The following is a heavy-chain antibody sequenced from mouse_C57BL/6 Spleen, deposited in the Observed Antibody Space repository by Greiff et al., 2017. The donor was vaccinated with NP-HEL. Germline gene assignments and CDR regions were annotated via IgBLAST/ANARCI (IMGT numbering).Heavy chain of an antibody. CDR1: GYAFSSYW. J-gene: IGHJ1*03. V-gene: IGHV1-80*01. D-gene: IGHD1-1*01. CDR3: ARDYSGSSYYWYFDV. CDR2: IYPGDGDT. Sequence: VQLQQSGAELVKPGASVKISCKASGYAFSSYWMNWVKQRPGKGLEWIGQIYPGDGDTNYNGKFKGKATLTADKSSSTAYMQLSSLTSEDSAVYFCARDYSGSSYYWYFDVWGTGTTVTVSS.